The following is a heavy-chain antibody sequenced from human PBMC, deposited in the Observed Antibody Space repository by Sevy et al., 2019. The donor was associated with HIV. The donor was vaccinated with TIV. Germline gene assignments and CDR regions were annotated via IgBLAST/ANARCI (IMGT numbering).Heavy chain of an antibody. V-gene: IGHV1-69*13. CDR3: AREGGVATTGDHDAFDI. CDR2: IIPIFGTP. CDR1: GDTFSTYG. D-gene: IGHD7-27*01. Sequence: ASVKVSCKASGDTFSTYGLSWVRQAPGQGLEWMGGIIPIFGTPNCAQTFQGRVTITADESASTAYMELCSLRSEDTALYYCAREGGVATTGDHDAFDIWGHGTLVTVSS. J-gene: IGHJ3*02.